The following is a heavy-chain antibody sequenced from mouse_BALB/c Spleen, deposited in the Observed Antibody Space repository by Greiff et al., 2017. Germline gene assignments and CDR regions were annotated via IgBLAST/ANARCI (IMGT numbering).Heavy chain of an antibody. CDR3: ARQYDYEAWFAY. V-gene: IGHV5-6*01. D-gene: IGHD2-4*01. CDR1: GFTFSSYG. Sequence: EVQRVESGGDLVKPGGSLKLSCAASGFTFSSYGMSWVRQTPDKRLEWVATISSGGSYTYYPDSVKGRFTISRDNAKNTLYLQMSSLKSEDTAMYYCARQYDYEAWFAYWGQGTLVTVSA. J-gene: IGHJ3*01. CDR2: ISSGGSYT.